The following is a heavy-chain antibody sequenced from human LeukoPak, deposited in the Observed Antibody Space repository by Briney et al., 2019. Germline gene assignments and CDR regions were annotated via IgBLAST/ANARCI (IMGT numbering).Heavy chain of an antibody. J-gene: IGHJ3*02. CDR3: AREPYYYDSSGYEGPGAFDI. V-gene: IGHV3-21*01. D-gene: IGHD3-22*01. CDR2: ITTSSTYI. Sequence: GGSLRLSCAASGFSFSTYNMNWVRQAPGKGLEWVSSITTSSTYIYYADSVKGRFTISRDNAKNSLYLQMNSLRAEDTAVYYCAREPYYYDSSGYEGPGAFDIWGQGTMVTVSS. CDR1: GFSFSTYN.